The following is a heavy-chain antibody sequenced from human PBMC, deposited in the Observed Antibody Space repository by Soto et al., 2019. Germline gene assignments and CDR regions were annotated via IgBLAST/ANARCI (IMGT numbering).Heavy chain of an antibody. V-gene: IGHV4-61*01. J-gene: IGHJ6*02. CDR1: GGSVSSDTHY. Sequence: ASEPLSLTCTGSGGSVSSDTHYWSWIRQPPGKRLEWIGFIYSSGSANYNPSLKSRVTMSVDTSKNQFSLKLRSVIVADTAVYHCARFVRSCSGTTCYTRADVWGQGTTVTVSS. CDR2: IYSSGSA. D-gene: IGHD2-2*02. CDR3: ARFVRSCSGTTCYTRADV.